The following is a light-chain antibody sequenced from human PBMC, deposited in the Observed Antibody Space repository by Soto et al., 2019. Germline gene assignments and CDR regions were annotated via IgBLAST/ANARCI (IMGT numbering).Light chain of an antibody. CDR1: SSDVGAYNL. J-gene: IGLJ3*02. CDR3: LSYTSANTRV. Sequence: QSVLTQPASVSGSPEQSITISCTGTSSDVGAYNLVSWYQQHPGKAPRLIIYEGSKRPSGISHRFSGSKSDNTASLTISGLQPEDEADYYCLSYTSANTRVFGGGTKLTVL. V-gene: IGLV2-14*02. CDR2: EGS.